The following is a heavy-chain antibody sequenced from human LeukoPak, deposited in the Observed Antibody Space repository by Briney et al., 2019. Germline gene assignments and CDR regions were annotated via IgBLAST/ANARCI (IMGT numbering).Heavy chain of an antibody. CDR2: ISGSGGST. D-gene: IGHD6-19*01. Sequence: PGGSLRLSCAASGFTVSSNYMSWVRQAPGKGLEWVSAISGSGGSTYYADSVKGRFTISRDNSKNTLYLQMNSLRAEDTAVYYCAKTWGIAVPDPQWFDYWGQGTLVTVSS. CDR1: GFTVSSNY. CDR3: AKTWGIAVPDPQWFDY. J-gene: IGHJ4*02. V-gene: IGHV3-23*01.